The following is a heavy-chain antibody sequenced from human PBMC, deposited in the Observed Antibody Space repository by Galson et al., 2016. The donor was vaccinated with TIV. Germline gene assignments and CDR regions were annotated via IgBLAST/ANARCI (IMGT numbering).Heavy chain of an antibody. V-gene: IGHV5-10-1*01. CDR2: IAPSDSYT. J-gene: IGHJ5*02. CDR1: RYRFTNYW. Sequence: QSGAEVTKPGESLTISCKHSRYRFTNYWISWVRQMPGKGLEWMGRIAPSDSYTNYSPSFQGHVTISIDKSVNTAYLQWSALKASDTAMYYCAGESHTENWFDPWGQGTLVIVSS. D-gene: IGHD2-8*02. CDR3: AGESHTENWFDP.